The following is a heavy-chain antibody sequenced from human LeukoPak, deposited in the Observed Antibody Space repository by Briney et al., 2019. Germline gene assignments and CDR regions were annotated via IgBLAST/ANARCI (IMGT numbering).Heavy chain of an antibody. CDR1: GGSISSGGYY. V-gene: IGHV4-31*03. Sequence: SETLSLTCTVSGGSISSGGYYWSWIRQHPGKGLEWIGYIYYSGSTYYNPSLKSRVTISVDTSKNQFSLKLSSVTAADTAVYYCARVSCGYSSDYWGQGTLVTVSS. D-gene: IGHD6-19*01. CDR3: ARVSCGYSSDY. J-gene: IGHJ4*02. CDR2: IYYSGST.